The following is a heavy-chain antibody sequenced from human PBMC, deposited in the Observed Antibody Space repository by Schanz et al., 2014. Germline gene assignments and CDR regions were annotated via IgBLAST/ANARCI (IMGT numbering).Heavy chain of an antibody. J-gene: IGHJ4*02. V-gene: IGHV7-4-1*02. D-gene: IGHD7-27*01. CDR3: ARGEANWGQY. CDR2: INTNTGNP. Sequence: QVQLVQSGSELKKPGASVKVSCKASGYTFPHYGINWVRQAPGQGLEWMGWINTNTGNPTYAQGFTGRFVFSLDTSVSTAYLQISFLKADDTAVFFCARGEANWGQYWGQGTLVTVSS. CDR1: GYTFPHYG.